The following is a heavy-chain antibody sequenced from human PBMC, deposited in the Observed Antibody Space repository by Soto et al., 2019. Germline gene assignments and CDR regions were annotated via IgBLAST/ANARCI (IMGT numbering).Heavy chain of an antibody. V-gene: IGHV4-31*03. CDR2: IYYSGST. CDR1: GGSISSGGYY. CDR3: AALCSGGSCYGMDV. Sequence: QVQLQESGPGLVKPSQTLSLTCTVSGGSISSGGYYWSWIRQHPGKGLEWIGYIYYSGSTYYNPSLKRRVTISVETSKNQFALKLSSVTAADTAVYYCAALCSGGSCYGMDVWGQGTTVTVSS. J-gene: IGHJ6*02. D-gene: IGHD2-15*01.